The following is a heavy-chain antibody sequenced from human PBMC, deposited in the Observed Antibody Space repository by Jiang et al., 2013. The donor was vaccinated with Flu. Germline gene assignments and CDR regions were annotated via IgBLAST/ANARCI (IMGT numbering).Heavy chain of an antibody. V-gene: IGHV3-66*01. CDR2: IYGGGAT. J-gene: IGHJ6*02. Sequence: WVSIIYGGGATYYADSVRGRFTISRDNSKNTLFLHMSKLRADDTAVYYCARDRQVDASGYYYYYYGMDVWGQGTTVTVSS. D-gene: IGHD5-12*01. CDR3: ARDRQVDASGYYYYYYGMDV.